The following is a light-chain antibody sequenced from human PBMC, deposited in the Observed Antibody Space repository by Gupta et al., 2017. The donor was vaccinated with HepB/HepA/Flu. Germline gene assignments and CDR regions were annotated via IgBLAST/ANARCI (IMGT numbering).Light chain of an antibody. Sequence: SALPPPASVSGSPGPPITISCTGTSSDVGGYNYVSWYQQHPGKAPKLMIYDVSNRPSGVSNRFSGSKSGNTASLTISGLQAEDEADYYCSSDTSSSTVVFGGGTKLTVL. CDR1: SSDVGGYNY. CDR3: SSDTSSSTVV. V-gene: IGLV2-14*01. CDR2: DVS. J-gene: IGLJ2*01.